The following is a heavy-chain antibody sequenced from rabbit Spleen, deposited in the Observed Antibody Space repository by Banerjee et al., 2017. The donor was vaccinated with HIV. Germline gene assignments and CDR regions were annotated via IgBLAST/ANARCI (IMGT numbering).Heavy chain of an antibody. J-gene: IGHJ4*01. Sequence: QERLEESGGDLVKPEGSLTLTCTASGFDFSAYGVSWVRQAPGKGLEWIGYIDPLFHNTYYASWVNGRFTISSHNAQNTLYLQLSSLTAADTATYFCARDNGSGDYIDVYFDLWGQGTLVTVS. CDR2: IDPLFHNT. CDR1: GFDFSAYG. D-gene: IGHD1-1*01. V-gene: IGHV1S47*01. CDR3: ARDNGSGDYIDVYFDL.